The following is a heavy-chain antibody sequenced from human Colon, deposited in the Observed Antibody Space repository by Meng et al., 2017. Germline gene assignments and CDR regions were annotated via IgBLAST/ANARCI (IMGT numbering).Heavy chain of an antibody. J-gene: IGHJ4*02. D-gene: IGHD6-19*01. CDR2: INTDGSNT. CDR3: VRGIGITVAGSMDY. Sequence: GGSLRLSGAAPGFTFSRYWMHWVRQAPGKGPVWVSRINTDGSNTAYADSVKGRFTISRDNAKDTLYLQMNRLRAEDTAVYYCVRGIGITVAGSMDYWGQGTLVTVSS. CDR1: GFTFSRYW. V-gene: IGHV3-74*01.